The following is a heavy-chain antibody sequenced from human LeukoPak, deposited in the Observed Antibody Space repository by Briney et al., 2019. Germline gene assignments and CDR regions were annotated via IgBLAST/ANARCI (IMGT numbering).Heavy chain of an antibody. J-gene: IGHJ5*02. D-gene: IGHD5-12*01. CDR2: ISSSGSTI. Sequence: GGSLRLSCAASGFTFSDYYMSWIRQAPGKGLEWVSYISSSGSTIYYADSVKGRFTISRDNSKNTLFLQMNSLRADDTAVYYCAKEPRENSGYYVSGWFDPWGQGTLVTVSS. V-gene: IGHV3-11*01. CDR3: AKEPRENSGYYVSGWFDP. CDR1: GFTFSDYY.